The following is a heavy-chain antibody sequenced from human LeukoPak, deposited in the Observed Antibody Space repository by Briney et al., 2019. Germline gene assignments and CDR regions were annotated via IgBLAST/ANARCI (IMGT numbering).Heavy chain of an antibody. J-gene: IGHJ5*02. Sequence: SETLSLTCTVSGGSLSSYYWSWIRQPPGKGLEWIGEINHSGSTNYNPSLKSRVTISVDTSKNQFSLKLSSVTAADTAVYYCARVHQSNWFDPWGQGTLVTVSS. V-gene: IGHV4-34*01. CDR3: ARVHQSNWFDP. CDR1: GGSLSSYY. CDR2: INHSGST.